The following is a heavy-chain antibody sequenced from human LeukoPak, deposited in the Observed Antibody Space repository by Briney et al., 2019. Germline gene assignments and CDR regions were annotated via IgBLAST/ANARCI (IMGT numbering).Heavy chain of an antibody. J-gene: IGHJ4*02. Sequence: SETLSLTCTVSGGSISSSSYYWGWIRQPPGNGLEWIGSIYYSGSTYYNPSLKSRVTISVDTSKNQFSLKLSSVTAADTAVYYCARHLDDYYDSSGYWDYWGQGTLVTVSS. CDR2: IYYSGST. D-gene: IGHD3-22*01. CDR1: GGSISSSSYY. V-gene: IGHV4-39*01. CDR3: ARHLDDYYDSSGYWDY.